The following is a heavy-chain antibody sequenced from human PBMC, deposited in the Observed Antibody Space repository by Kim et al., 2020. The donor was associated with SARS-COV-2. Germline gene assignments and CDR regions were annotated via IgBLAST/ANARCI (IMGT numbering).Heavy chain of an antibody. Sequence: SVKVSCKASGGTFSSYAISWVRQAPGQGLEWMGGIIPIFGTANYAQKFQGRVTIIADESTSTAYMELSSLRSEDTAVYYCASVPYGDYEYFQHWGQGTLVTVSS. CDR1: GGTFSSYA. CDR2: IIPIFGTA. CDR3: ASVPYGDYEYFQH. D-gene: IGHD4-17*01. V-gene: IGHV1-69*13. J-gene: IGHJ1*01.